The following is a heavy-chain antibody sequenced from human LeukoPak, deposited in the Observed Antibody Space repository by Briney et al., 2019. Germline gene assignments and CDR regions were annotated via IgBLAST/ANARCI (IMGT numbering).Heavy chain of an antibody. J-gene: IGHJ5*02. Sequence: PGGSLRLSCAASGFTFSSYGMHWVRQAPGKGLEWVAVIWYDGSNKYYADSVKGRFTISRDNSKNTLYLQMNSLGAEDTAVYYCARDYYDSSGYYSPGVHWFDPWGQGTLVTVSS. D-gene: IGHD3-22*01. CDR2: IWYDGSNK. V-gene: IGHV3-33*01. CDR1: GFTFSSYG. CDR3: ARDYYDSSGYYSPGVHWFDP.